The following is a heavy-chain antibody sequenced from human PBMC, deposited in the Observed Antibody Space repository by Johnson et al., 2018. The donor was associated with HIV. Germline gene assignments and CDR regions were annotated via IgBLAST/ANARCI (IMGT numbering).Heavy chain of an antibody. CDR1: GFTFSSYA. D-gene: IGHD7-27*01. CDR3: EKDRSWGSWNAFDI. J-gene: IGHJ3*02. V-gene: IGHV3-23*04. CDR2: FSGGGGGT. Sequence: VQLVESGGGLVQPGGSLRLSCAASGFTFSSYAMSWVRQAPGKGLDWFSGFSGGGGGTYKAAPVRGGFTITRDNSKNTLYVKMNSRRAEDRAVVYCEKDRSWGSWNAFDIWGQGTMVTVSS.